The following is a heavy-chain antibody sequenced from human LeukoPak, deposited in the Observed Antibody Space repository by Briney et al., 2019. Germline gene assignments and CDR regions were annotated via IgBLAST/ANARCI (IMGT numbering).Heavy chain of an antibody. J-gene: IGHJ4*02. CDR2: IYYSGST. CDR1: GGSISSYY. CDR3: ARRGPMVRGAAFDY. D-gene: IGHD3-10*01. V-gene: IGHV4-59*01. Sequence: SETLSLTCTVSGGSISSYYWSWIRQPPGKGLEWIGYIYYSGSTDYNPSLKSRVTISVDTSKNQFSLKLSSVTAADTAVYYCARRGPMVRGAAFDYWGRGTLVTVSS.